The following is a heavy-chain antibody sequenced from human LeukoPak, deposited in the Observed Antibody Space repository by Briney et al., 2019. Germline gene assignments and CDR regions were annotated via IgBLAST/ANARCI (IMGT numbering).Heavy chain of an antibody. CDR3: TRRSFETSPDDC. CDR1: GYRFTSYW. CDR2: IYPADSDA. J-gene: IGHJ4*02. D-gene: IGHD3-9*01. V-gene: IGHV5-51*01. Sequence: KPGESLKISCKGSGYRFTSYWIDWVRQMPGKGLEWMGIIYPADSDATYSPSFQGQVTISADKSISTAYLQWSSLKASDTAMYYCTRRSFETSPDDCWGQGTLVTVSP.